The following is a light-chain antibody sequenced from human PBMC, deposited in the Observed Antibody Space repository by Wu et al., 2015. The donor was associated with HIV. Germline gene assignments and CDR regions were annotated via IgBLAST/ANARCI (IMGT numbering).Light chain of an antibody. V-gene: IGKV1-39*01. CDR1: QPISNY. Sequence: DIQMTQSPSSLSASVGDGVTITCRASQPISNYLSWYQWKPGKAPKLLIYTVSNLQSGVPSRFSGSGSGTDFTLTISSLQPDDFATYYCQQSYSIPITFGGGTKVDIK. CDR3: QQSYSIPIT. J-gene: IGKJ4*01. CDR2: TVS.